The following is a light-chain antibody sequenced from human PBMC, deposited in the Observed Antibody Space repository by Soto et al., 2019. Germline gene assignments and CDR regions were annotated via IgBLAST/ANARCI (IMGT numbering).Light chain of an antibody. V-gene: IGLV2-14*01. CDR2: EVS. CDR3: SSYTSAYTDV. J-gene: IGLJ1*01. Sequence: QSVLTQPAPVSGSPGQSTTISRTGSSSDIGAYNFVSWYQQHPGKAPKLMTYEVSHRPSGVSSRFSGSKSGYTASLTISGLQAEDEADYYCSSYTSAYTDVFGTGTKVTVL. CDR1: SSDIGAYNF.